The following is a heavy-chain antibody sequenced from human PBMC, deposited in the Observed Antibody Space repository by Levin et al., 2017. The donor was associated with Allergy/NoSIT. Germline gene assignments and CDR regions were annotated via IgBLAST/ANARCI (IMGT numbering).Heavy chain of an antibody. V-gene: IGHV3-7*01. CDR2: IKQDGSEK. D-gene: IGHD3-10*01. J-gene: IGHJ6*02. CDR1: GFTFSSYW. Sequence: SCAASGFTFSSYWMSWVRQAPGKGLEWVANIKQDGSEKYYVDSVKGRFTISRDNAKNSLYLQMNSLRAEDTAVYYCAREGIRAYYGMDVWGQGTTVTVSS. CDR3: AREGIRAYYGMDV.